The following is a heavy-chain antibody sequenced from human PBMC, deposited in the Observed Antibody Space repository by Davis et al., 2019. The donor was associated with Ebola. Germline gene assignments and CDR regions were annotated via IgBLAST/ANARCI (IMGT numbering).Heavy chain of an antibody. D-gene: IGHD3-10*01. J-gene: IGHJ4*02. Sequence: PGGSLRLSCAASGFTFSSYSMNWVRQAPGKGLEWVSGIYGGDTHYADSVKGRFTISRDNSKNTLHLQMNSLRVEDTAVYYCARDRGTVNSYYFDYWGQGTLVTVSS. CDR2: IYGGDT. V-gene: IGHV3-53*01. CDR3: ARDRGTVNSYYFDY. CDR1: GFTFSSYS.